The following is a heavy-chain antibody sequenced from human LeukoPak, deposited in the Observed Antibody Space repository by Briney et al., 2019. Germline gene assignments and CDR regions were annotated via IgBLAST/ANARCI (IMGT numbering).Heavy chain of an antibody. CDR3: ARVVDTHFDY. CDR1: GFTFSSYW. J-gene: IGHJ4*02. D-gene: IGHD5-18*01. Sequence: GGSLRLSCAASGFTFSSYWMHWVRQAPGKGLVWVSRIKSDGSTTTYADSVKGRFTISRDNAKNTLYLQMSSLRAEDTAVYYCARVVDTHFDYWGQGTLVTVFS. CDR2: IKSDGSTT. V-gene: IGHV3-74*01.